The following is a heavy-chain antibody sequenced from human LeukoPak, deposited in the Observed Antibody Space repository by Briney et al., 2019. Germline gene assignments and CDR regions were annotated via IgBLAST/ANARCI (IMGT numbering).Heavy chain of an antibody. CDR3: ARGPVSGWEYFQH. D-gene: IGHD3-22*01. J-gene: IGHJ1*01. CDR1: GGSISSGGYS. Sequence: SQTLSLTCAASGGSISSGGYSWSWIRQPPGKGLEWIGYIYHSGSTYYNPSLKSRVTISVDRSKNQFSLKLSSVTAADTAVYYCARGPVSGWEYFQHWGQGTLVTVSS. CDR2: IYHSGST. V-gene: IGHV4-30-2*01.